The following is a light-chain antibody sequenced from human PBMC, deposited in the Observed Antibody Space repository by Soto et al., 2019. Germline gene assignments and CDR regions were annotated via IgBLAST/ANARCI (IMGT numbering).Light chain of an antibody. Sequence: VGRTKFPLSWPVTLDQPAPISGGLRDNLFTIKGKTNLGWFHQRPGQSPRRLIYMVSTRDSGVPDRFSGSGSGTDFTLKITRVAAEDVGVYYCMQGTHWPRTFGGGTTVEIK. CDR3: MQGTHWPRT. CDR2: MVS. J-gene: IGKJ4*01. V-gene: IGKV2-30*01. CDR1: DNLFTIKGKTN.